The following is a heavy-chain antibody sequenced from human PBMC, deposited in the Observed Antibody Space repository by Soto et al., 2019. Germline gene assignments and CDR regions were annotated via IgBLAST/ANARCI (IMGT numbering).Heavy chain of an antibody. CDR1: GGSISSGDYY. D-gene: IGHD5-12*01. V-gene: IGHV4-31*03. CDR2: IYYSGST. Sequence: PSETLSLTCTVSGGSISSGDYYWSWIRQHPGKGLEWIGYIYYSGSTYYNPSLKSRVTISVDTSKNQFSLKLSSVTAADTAVYYCARVASDTGPEEYWFDPWGQGTLVTVSS. J-gene: IGHJ5*02. CDR3: ARVASDTGPEEYWFDP.